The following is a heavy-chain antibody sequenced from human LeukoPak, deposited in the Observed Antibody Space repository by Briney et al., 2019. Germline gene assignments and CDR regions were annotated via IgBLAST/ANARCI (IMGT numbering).Heavy chain of an antibody. D-gene: IGHD3-10*01. Sequence: GGSLRLSCAASGFTFGIYGMHWVRQAPGKGLEGVASIWINGRDETYVDSVKGRFTISRDNSTLFLQMNSLRPEDTAIYFCARGKGSGRFGYFYYGVDVWGQGTTVTVSS. V-gene: IGHV3-33*01. J-gene: IGHJ6*02. CDR3: ARGKGSGRFGYFYYGVDV. CDR1: GFTFGIYG. CDR2: IWINGRDE.